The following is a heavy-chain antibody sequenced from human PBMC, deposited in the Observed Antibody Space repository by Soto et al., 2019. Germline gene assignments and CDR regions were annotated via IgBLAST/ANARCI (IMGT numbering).Heavy chain of an antibody. J-gene: IGHJ2*01. CDR1: GFTFDDYA. V-gene: IGHV3-9*01. CDR2: ITWNSGII. CDR3: AKDQGYSTSYYGYVDL. D-gene: IGHD6-13*01. Sequence: EVQLVESGGGLVQPGRSLRLSCAASGFTFDDYAMHWVRQPPGKGLEWVSGITWNSGIIGYADSVKGRFTISRDNAKKXLYLQMNSLSPEDTALYYCAKDQGYSTSYYGYVDLWGRGTLVTVSS.